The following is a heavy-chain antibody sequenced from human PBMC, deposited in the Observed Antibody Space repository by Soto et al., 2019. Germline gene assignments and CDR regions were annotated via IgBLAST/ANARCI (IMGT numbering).Heavy chain of an antibody. CDR1: GFTFSSYA. V-gene: IGHV3-23*01. CDR3: AKSSGYSSGWGGYYYYGMDV. Sequence: PGGSLRLSCAASGFTFSSYAMSWVRQAPGKGLEWVSAISGSGGSTYYADSVKGRFTISRDNSKNTLYLQMNSLRAEDTAVYYCAKSSGYSSGWGGYYYYGMDVWGQGTTVTVSS. D-gene: IGHD6-19*01. CDR2: ISGSGGST. J-gene: IGHJ6*02.